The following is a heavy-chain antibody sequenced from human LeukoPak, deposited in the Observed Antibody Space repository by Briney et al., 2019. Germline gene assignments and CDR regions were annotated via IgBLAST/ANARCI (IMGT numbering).Heavy chain of an antibody. CDR3: ARETSESGGDH. CDR1: GFTFSSYE. D-gene: IGHD1-14*01. V-gene: IGHV3-48*03. J-gene: IGHJ4*02. Sequence: PGGSLRLSCAASGFTFSSYEMNWVRQAPGKGLEWVSYISASGSPIYCADSVKGRFTISRDNAKNSLYLQMNSLRAEDTAFYYCARETSESGGDHWGQGTLVTVSS. CDR2: ISASGSPI.